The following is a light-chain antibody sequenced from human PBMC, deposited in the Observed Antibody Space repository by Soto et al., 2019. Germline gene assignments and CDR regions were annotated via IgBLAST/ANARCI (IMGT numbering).Light chain of an antibody. Sequence: DIQMTQSPSTLSASVGDRVTITCRSSQSISSCLAWYQQKPGKAPKLLIYDASSLESGVPSRFSGSGSETEFTLTISSLQPDDFAAYYCQQYNSYSPPAFGEGTKVEIK. CDR1: QSISSC. CDR2: DAS. V-gene: IGKV1-5*01. J-gene: IGKJ1*01. CDR3: QQYNSYSPPA.